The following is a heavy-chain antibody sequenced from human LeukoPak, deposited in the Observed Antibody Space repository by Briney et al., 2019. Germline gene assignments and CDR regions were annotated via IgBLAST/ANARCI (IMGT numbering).Heavy chain of an antibody. CDR1: GFTFSDHY. Sequence: PGGPLGLPCAGSGFTFSDHYLDWFRQPPGKGLEWVGRVRNKANSYSTEYAASVKARFTISRDDSQSSVSLQMNSLKTEDTAVYYCTSPARSSDPFDIWGPGTMVTISS. CDR2: VRNKANSYST. CDR3: TSPARSSDPFDI. D-gene: IGHD2-2*01. V-gene: IGHV3-72*01. J-gene: IGHJ3*02.